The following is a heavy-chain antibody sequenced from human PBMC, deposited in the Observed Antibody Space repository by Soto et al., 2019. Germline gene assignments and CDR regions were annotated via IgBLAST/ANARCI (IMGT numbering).Heavy chain of an antibody. J-gene: IGHJ4*02. D-gene: IGHD3-10*01. Sequence: GSLRLSCAASGFTFSSYAMSWVRQAPGKGLEWVSAISGSGGSTYYADSVKGRFTISRDNSKNTLYLQMNSLRAEDTAVYYCAKSEGAGPNLKYYFDYWGQGTLVTVSS. CDR2: ISGSGGST. CDR1: GFTFSSYA. CDR3: AKSEGAGPNLKYYFDY. V-gene: IGHV3-23*01.